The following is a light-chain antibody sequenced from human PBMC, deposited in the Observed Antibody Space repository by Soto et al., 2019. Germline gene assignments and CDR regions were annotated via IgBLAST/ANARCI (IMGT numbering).Light chain of an antibody. CDR3: QQYSSSPHT. J-gene: IGKJ2*01. CDR1: QSVSSSN. V-gene: IGKV3-20*01. Sequence: EIVLTQSPGTLSLSPGERATLSCRASQSVSSSNLAWYQQKPGQAPRVLIYGASSRATGIPDRFSGSGSGTDFTLTISRLEPEDFAFYYCQQYSSSPHTFGQGTKLEIK. CDR2: GAS.